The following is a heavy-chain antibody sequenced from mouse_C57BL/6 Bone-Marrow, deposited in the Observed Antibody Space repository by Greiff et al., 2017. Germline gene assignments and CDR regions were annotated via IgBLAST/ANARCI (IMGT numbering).Heavy chain of an antibody. CDR1: GYTFTDYY. CDR3: ARARNWDEGY. CDR2: INPNNGGT. J-gene: IGHJ2*01. Sequence: VQLQQSGPELVKPGASVKISCKASGYTFTDYYMNWVKQSHGKSLEWIGDINPNNGGTSYNQKFKGKATLTVDKSSSTAYMELRSLTSEDSAVYYCARARNWDEGYWGQGTTLTVSS. D-gene: IGHD4-1*01. V-gene: IGHV1-26*01.